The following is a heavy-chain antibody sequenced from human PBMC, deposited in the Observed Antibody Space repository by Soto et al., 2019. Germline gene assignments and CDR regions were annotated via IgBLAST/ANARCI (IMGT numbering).Heavy chain of an antibody. V-gene: IGHV5-51*01. D-gene: IGHD3-22*01. CDR2: IYPVDSDT. CDR1: GYSFTSYW. J-gene: IGHJ5*02. CDR3: ARRYYFDTTGHSGGNWFDP. Sequence: GESLKISCKGSGYSFTSYWIVLVRQMPGKGLEWMGIIYPVDSDTRYSQSFQGQVTITVDKSISTAYLQWRSLKASDTAIYYCARRYYFDTTGHSGGNWFDPWGQGTLVTVSS.